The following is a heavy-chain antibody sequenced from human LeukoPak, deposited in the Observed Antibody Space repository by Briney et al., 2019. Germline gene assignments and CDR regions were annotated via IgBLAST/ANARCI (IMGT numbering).Heavy chain of an antibody. V-gene: IGHV4-59*08. D-gene: IGHD6-13*01. Sequence: PSETLSLTCTVSGGSISSYYWSWIRQPPGKGLEWIGSIYHSGSTYYNPSLKSRVTISVDTSKNQFSLKLSSVTAADTAVYYCARHAYSSSWYLRYWGQGTLVTVSS. CDR3: ARHAYSSSWYLRY. CDR2: IYHSGST. J-gene: IGHJ4*02. CDR1: GGSISSYY.